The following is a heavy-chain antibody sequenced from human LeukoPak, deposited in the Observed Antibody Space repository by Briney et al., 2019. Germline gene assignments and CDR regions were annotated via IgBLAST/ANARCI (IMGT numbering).Heavy chain of an antibody. J-gene: IGHJ3*02. Sequence: GGSLRLSCAASGFTFSSYAMSWVRQAPGKGLEWVSAISGSGGSTYYADSVKGRFTISRDNSKNTLYLQMNSLRAEDTAVYYCAKDLRYCSSTSCYRGAFDIWAKGQWSPSLQ. CDR1: GFTFSSYA. D-gene: IGHD2-2*01. CDR3: AKDLRYCSSTSCYRGAFDI. CDR2: ISGSGGST. V-gene: IGHV3-23*01.